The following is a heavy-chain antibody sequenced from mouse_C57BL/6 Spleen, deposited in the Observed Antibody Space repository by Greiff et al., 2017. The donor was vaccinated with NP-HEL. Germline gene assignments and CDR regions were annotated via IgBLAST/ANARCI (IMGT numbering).Heavy chain of an antibody. J-gene: IGHJ4*01. CDR1: GYTFTDYN. V-gene: IGHV1-18*01. Sequence: EVQLQQSGPELVKPGASVKIPCKASGYTFTDYNMDWVKQSRGKSLEWIGDINPKNGGTNYNQKFKGKATLTVEKSSSTAYMELRSLTSEDTAVDYYALIRYYAMDYWGQGTSVTVSS. CDR3: ALIRYYAMDY. CDR2: INPKNGGT.